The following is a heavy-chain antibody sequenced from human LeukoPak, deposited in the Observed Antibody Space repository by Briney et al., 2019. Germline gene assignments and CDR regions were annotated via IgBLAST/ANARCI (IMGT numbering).Heavy chain of an antibody. Sequence: SETLSLTCAVHGGSFSGYHWNWIRQSPGKGLEWIGEINDRGHTNYNPSLESRITISVDTSKKQFSLNLSSVTAAGTAVYYRARDPTTVVTTPYYFGFWGQGTLVTVSS. CDR2: INDRGHT. J-gene: IGHJ4*02. D-gene: IGHD4-23*01. CDR1: GGSFSGYH. CDR3: ARDPTTVVTTPYYFGF. V-gene: IGHV4-34*01.